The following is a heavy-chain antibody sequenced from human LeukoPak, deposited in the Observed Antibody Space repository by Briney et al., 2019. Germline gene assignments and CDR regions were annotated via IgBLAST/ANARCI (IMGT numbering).Heavy chain of an antibody. V-gene: IGHV3-48*01. CDR2: ISSSGNTI. Sequence: PGGSLRLSCAASGFTFNTYSMNWVRQAPGKGLQCISYISSSGNTIYYTDSVQGRFIISRDNAKNSLYLQMNNLRAEDTAVYYCAKDIFLAAAGQIDYWGQGTLVTVSS. CDR3: AKDIFLAAAGQIDY. D-gene: IGHD6-13*01. J-gene: IGHJ4*02. CDR1: GFTFNTYS.